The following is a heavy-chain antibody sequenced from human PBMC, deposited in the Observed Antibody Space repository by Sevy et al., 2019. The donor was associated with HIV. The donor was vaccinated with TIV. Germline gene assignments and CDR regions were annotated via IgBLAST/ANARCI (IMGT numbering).Heavy chain of an antibody. CDR2: IRYSGET. D-gene: IGHD6-19*01. CDR1: GASISSSGYY. CDR3: AGPILTYNSGWSYYYY. V-gene: IGHV4-39*01. J-gene: IGHJ4*02. Sequence: SETLSLTCTVSGASISSSGYYWGLIRQPPGKGLEWIAGIRYSGETFYIPSLRSRVTIAVDTSKNQFSLQLSSVTAADTAIYVCAGPILTYNSGWSYYYYWGQGTVVTVSS.